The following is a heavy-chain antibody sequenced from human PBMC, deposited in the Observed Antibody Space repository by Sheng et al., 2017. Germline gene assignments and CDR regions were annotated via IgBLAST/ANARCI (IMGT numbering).Heavy chain of an antibody. J-gene: IGHJ6*03. Sequence: QVQLVQSGAEVKKPGSSVKVSCKASGGTFSSYAISWVRQAPGQGLEWMGGIIPILGIANYAQKFQGRVTITADKSTSTAYMELSSLRSEDTAVYYCASNTWQLVGYYYYYYMDVWGKGTTVTVSS. V-gene: IGHV1-69*04. D-gene: IGHD6-6*01. CDR1: GGTFSSYA. CDR3: ASNTWQLVGYYYYYYMDV. CDR2: IIPILGIA.